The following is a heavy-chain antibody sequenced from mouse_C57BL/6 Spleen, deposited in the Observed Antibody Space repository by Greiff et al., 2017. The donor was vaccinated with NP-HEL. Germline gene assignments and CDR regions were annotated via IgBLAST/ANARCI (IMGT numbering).Heavy chain of an antibody. V-gene: IGHV14-3*01. CDR2: IDPANGNT. J-gene: IGHJ1*03. Sequence: VQLQQSVAELVRPGASVKLSCTASGFNIKNTYMHWVKQRPEQGLEWIGRIDPANGNTKYAPKFQGKATITADTSANTAYLQLSSLTSEDTAIYYCARYYGSSYGYWYFDVWGTGTTVTVSS. D-gene: IGHD1-1*01. CDR3: ARYYGSSYGYWYFDV. CDR1: GFNIKNTY.